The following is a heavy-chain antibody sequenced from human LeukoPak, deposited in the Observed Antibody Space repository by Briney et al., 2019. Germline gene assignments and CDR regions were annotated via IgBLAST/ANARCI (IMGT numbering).Heavy chain of an antibody. J-gene: IGHJ4*02. V-gene: IGHV3-23*01. CDR2: ISGGGGST. CDR3: AKGGKWDVTPFDY. D-gene: IGHD1-26*01. Sequence: GRSLRLSCAASGFTFSSYAMHWVRQAPGKGLEWVSTISGGGGSTYYADSVKGRFTISRDNSKNTLYLQVNSLRAEDTAVYYCAKGGKWDVTPFDYWGQGTLVTVSS. CDR1: GFTFSSYA.